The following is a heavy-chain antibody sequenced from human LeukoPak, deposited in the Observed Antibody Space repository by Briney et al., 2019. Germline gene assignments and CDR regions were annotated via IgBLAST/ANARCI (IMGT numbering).Heavy chain of an antibody. CDR2: IKQDGSEK. CDR3: ARGESWAFDF. Sequence: PGGSLRLSCAVSGLNFRSFWMSWVRQAPGKGLEWVANIKQDGSEKYYVGSVEGRFTVSRDNAKNSLYLQMNSLRAEDTAVYYCARGESWAFDFWGQGTLVTVSS. V-gene: IGHV3-7*05. J-gene: IGHJ4*02. CDR1: GLNFRSFW. D-gene: IGHD1-26*01.